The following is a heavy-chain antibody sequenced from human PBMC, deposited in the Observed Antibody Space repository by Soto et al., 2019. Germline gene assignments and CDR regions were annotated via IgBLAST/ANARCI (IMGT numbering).Heavy chain of an antibody. CDR1: GYTFTSYG. J-gene: IGHJ5*02. D-gene: IGHD2-8*01. V-gene: IGHV1-18*01. Sequence: QVHLVQSGAEVKKPGASVKVSCQASGYTFTSYGISWVRQAPGQGLEWMGWISGYSGNTNFAREFQGRVTMTTDTSTGTVYMELGSLTSDDTAVYYCARHAGKLCTIVSCDSSLGHNWFDPWGQGTRVTVSS. CDR2: ISGYSGNT. CDR3: ARHAGKLCTIVSCDSSLGHNWFDP.